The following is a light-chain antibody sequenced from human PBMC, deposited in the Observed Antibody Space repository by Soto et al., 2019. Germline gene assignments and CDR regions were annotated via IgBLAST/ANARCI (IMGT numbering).Light chain of an antibody. CDR1: SSDVGSYNY. J-gene: IGLJ3*02. CDR3: SSYTSSISLL. Sequence: QSALTQPASVSGSPGQSITISCTGNSSDVGSYNYVSWYQQHPGKAPKLMIYEVSNRPSGVSNRFSGSKSGNTASLTISGLQDEDDADYYCSSYTSSISLLFGGGTKLTVL. CDR2: EVS. V-gene: IGLV2-14*01.